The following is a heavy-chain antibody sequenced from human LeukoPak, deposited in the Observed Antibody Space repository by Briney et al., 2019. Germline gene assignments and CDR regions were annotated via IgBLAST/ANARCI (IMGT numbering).Heavy chain of an antibody. CDR2: INHSGST. Sequence: PSETLSLTCAVYGGSFSGYYWSWLRQPPGKGLEWIGEINHSGSTNYNPSLKSRVTISVDTSKNQFSLKLSSVTAADTAVYYCARSLYYDSSGYYPPYYFDYWGQGTLVTVSS. D-gene: IGHD3-22*01. V-gene: IGHV4-34*01. J-gene: IGHJ4*02. CDR1: GGSFSGYY. CDR3: ARSLYYDSSGYYPPYYFDY.